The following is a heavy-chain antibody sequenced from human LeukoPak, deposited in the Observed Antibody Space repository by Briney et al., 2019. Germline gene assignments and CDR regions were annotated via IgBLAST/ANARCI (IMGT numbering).Heavy chain of an antibody. V-gene: IGHV3-23*01. CDR3: AKDQRTTTTTRGWFDP. Sequence: GGSLRLSCAVSGFSVSNYYMSWVRQAPGKGLQWVSAISASGINTYYADSVKGRFAISRDNSRNTLYLQMNSLRTDDTAVYYCAKDQRTTTTTRGWFDPWGQGTLVTVSS. D-gene: IGHD1-1*01. J-gene: IGHJ5*02. CDR2: ISASGINT. CDR1: GFSVSNYY.